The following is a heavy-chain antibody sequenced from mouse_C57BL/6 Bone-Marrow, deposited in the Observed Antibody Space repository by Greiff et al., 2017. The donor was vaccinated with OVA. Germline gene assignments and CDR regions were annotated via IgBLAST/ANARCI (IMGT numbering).Heavy chain of an antibody. Sequence: VKLMESGAELVRPGTSVKMSCKASGYTFTNYWIGWAKQRPGHGLEWIGDIYPGGGYTNYNEKFKGKATLTADKSSSTAYMQFSSLTSEDSAIYYCARRGTTVFDYWGQGTTLTVSS. CDR2: IYPGGGYT. V-gene: IGHV1-63*01. CDR3: ARRGTTVFDY. CDR1: GYTFTNYW. J-gene: IGHJ2*01. D-gene: IGHD1-1*01.